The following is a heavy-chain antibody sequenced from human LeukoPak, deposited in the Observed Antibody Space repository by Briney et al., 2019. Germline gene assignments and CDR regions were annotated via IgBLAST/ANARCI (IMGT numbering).Heavy chain of an antibody. Sequence: PSEALSLTCTVSGGSISSGSYYWSWIRQPAGKGLEWIGRIYTSGSTNYNPSLKSRVTISVDTSKNQFSLKLSSVTAADTAVYYCARAADVDTAMVSDWFDPWGQGTLVTVSS. J-gene: IGHJ5*02. D-gene: IGHD5-18*01. CDR1: GGSISSGSYY. V-gene: IGHV4-61*02. CDR2: IYTSGST. CDR3: ARAADVDTAMVSDWFDP.